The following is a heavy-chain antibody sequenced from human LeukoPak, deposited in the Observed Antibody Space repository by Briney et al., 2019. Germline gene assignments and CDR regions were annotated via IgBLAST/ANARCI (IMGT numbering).Heavy chain of an antibody. J-gene: IGHJ4*02. CDR3: AKDTGSPVGIDY. D-gene: IGHD3-10*01. V-gene: IGHV3-30*02. CDR1: GFTFSNYG. CDR2: IRYDGSNK. Sequence: GGSLRLSCAASGFTFSNYGMHWVRQAPGKGLEWVAFIRYDGSNKYYADSVKGRFTISRDNSKNTVYLQMNSLRAEDTAVFYCAKDTGSPVGIDYWGQGTLVTVSS.